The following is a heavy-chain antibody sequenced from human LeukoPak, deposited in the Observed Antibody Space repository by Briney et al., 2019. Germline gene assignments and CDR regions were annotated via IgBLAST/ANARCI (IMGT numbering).Heavy chain of an antibody. Sequence: SETLSLTCTVSGGSISSSSYYWGWIRQPPGKGLEWIGSIYYSGSTYYNPSLKSRVTISVDTSKNQFSLKLSSVTAADTAMYYCARGYYASGKDYWGQGTLVTVSS. CDR2: IYYSGST. CDR1: GGSISSSSYY. D-gene: IGHD3-10*01. V-gene: IGHV4-39*07. J-gene: IGHJ4*02. CDR3: ARGYYASGKDY.